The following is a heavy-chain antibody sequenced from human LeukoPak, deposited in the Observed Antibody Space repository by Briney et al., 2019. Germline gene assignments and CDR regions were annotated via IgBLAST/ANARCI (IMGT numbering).Heavy chain of an antibody. D-gene: IGHD6-19*01. CDR3: ARDQPGTYTLSST. CDR2: IWYDGSNE. CDR1: GFTFSNYG. J-gene: IGHJ5*02. V-gene: IGHV3-33*01. Sequence: GGSLRLSCAASGFTFSNYGMHWVRQAPGKGLEWVAVIWYDGSNEYSADSVKGRFTISRDNSKNTLYLQMNSLRAEDTAVYYCARDQPGTYTLSSTWGQGTLVTVSS.